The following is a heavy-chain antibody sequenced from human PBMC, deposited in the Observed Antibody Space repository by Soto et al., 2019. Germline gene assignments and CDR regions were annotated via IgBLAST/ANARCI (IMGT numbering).Heavy chain of an antibody. CDR1: SGSVSSGSYY. D-gene: IGHD3-10*01. CDR3: ARAPVFHTMVRGYNWFDP. CDR2: IHYSGST. J-gene: IGHJ5*02. V-gene: IGHV4-61*01. Sequence: PSETLSLTCTVSSGSVSSGSYYWSWIRQPPGKGLECVGYIHYSGSTNYNPSLKSRVTISVDTSKNQFSLKLSSVTAADTAVYYCARAPVFHTMVRGYNWFDPWGQGTLVTVSS.